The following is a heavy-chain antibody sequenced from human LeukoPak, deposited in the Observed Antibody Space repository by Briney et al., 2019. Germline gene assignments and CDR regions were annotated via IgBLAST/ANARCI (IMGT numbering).Heavy chain of an antibody. CDR1: GFTFSDYE. CDR2: ISTSGSII. Sequence: GGSLRLSCAASGFTFSDYEMNWVRQAPGKGLEWASHISTSGSIIHYADSVEGRFTISRDNAKNSLYLQMNSLRAEDTALYYCARDATTQVGYVYMDVWGKGTTVTISS. CDR3: ARDATTQVGYVYMDV. J-gene: IGHJ6*03. V-gene: IGHV3-48*03. D-gene: IGHD5-18*01.